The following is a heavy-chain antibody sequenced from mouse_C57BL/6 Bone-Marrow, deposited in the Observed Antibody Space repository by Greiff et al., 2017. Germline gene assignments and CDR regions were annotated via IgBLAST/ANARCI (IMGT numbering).Heavy chain of an antibody. D-gene: IGHD2-5*01. CDR1: GFNIKDDY. V-gene: IGHV14-4*01. CDR3: LYSNFFAY. Sequence: EVKLVESGAELVRPGASVKLSCTASGFNIKDDYMHWVKQRPEQGLEWIGWIDPENGDTEYASKFQGKATITADTSSNTAYLQLSSLTSEDTAVYYCLYSNFFAYWGQGTLNTVSA. J-gene: IGHJ3*01. CDR2: IDPENGDT.